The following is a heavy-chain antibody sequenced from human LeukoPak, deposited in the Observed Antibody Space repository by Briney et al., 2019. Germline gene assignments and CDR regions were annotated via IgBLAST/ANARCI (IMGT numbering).Heavy chain of an antibody. CDR2: ISSSSSYI. CDR1: GFTFSSYS. CDR3: ARGQYYDSSGYGEVY. J-gene: IGHJ4*02. Sequence: GGSLRLSCAASGFTFSSYSMNWVRQAPGKGLEWVSSISSSSSYIYYADSVKGRFTISRDNAKNSLYLQMNSLRAEDTAVYYCARGQYYDSSGYGEVYWGQGTLVTVSS. V-gene: IGHV3-21*01. D-gene: IGHD3-22*01.